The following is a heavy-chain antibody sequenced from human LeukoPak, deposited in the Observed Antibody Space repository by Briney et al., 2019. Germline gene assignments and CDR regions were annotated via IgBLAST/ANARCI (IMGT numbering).Heavy chain of an antibody. Sequence: PGRSLRLSCAASGFTFSSYVMHWVRQAPGKGLEWVAVIWYDGSNKYYADSVKGRFTISRDKSKNTLYLQMNSLKPEAQALYSCARYRWRQSPRDLGYWGQGTLVTVSS. CDR2: IWYDGSNK. CDR3: ARYRWRQSPRDLGY. J-gene: IGHJ4*02. D-gene: IGHD5-24*01. CDR1: GFTFSSYV. V-gene: IGHV3-33*01.